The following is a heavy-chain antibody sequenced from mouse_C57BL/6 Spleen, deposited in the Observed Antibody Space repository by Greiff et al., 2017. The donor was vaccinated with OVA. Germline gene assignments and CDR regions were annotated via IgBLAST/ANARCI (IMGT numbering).Heavy chain of an antibody. CDR1: GYTFTRYW. CDR3: ARLMDWTRLDY. J-gene: IGHJ2*01. V-gene: IGHV1-61*01. CDR2: IYPSDSET. Sequence: QVQLQQPGAELVRPGSSVKLSCKASGYTFTRYWMDWVKQRPGQGLEWIGNIYPSDSETHYNQKFKDKATLTVDKSSSTAYMQLSSLTSEDSAVYYCARLMDWTRLDYWGQGTTLTVSS.